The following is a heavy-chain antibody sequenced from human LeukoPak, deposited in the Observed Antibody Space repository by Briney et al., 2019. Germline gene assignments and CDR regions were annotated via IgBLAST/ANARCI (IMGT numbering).Heavy chain of an antibody. CDR2: IYYSGST. CDR1: GGSISSYY. V-gene: IGHV4-59*06. D-gene: IGHD3-16*01. CDR3: ARDGRLRPSGMDV. Sequence: SETLSLTCTVSGGSISSYYWSWIRQPPGKGLEWIGYIYYSGSTYYNPSLKSRVTISVDTSKNQFSLKLSSVTAADTAVYYCARDGRLRPSGMDVWGQGTTVTVSS. J-gene: IGHJ6*02.